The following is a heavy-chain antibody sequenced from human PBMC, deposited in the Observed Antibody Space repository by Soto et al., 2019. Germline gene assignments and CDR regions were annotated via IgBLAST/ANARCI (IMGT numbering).Heavy chain of an antibody. D-gene: IGHD6-6*01. CDR1: GYTFTGYY. Sequence: ASVKVSCKASGYTFTGYYIHWVRQAPGQGLEWMGWINPNSGGTNYAQKFQGWVTMTRDTSISTAYMELSRLRSDDTAVYYCAREPPMEYSGSSNYGMDVWGQGTTVTVSS. CDR2: INPNSGGT. J-gene: IGHJ6*02. V-gene: IGHV1-2*04. CDR3: AREPPMEYSGSSNYGMDV.